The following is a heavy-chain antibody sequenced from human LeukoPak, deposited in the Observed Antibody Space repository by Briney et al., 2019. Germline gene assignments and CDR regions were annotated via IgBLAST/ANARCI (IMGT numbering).Heavy chain of an antibody. V-gene: IGHV1-58*01. CDR1: VFTFTSSA. CDR2: IVVGSGNT. J-gene: IGHJ4*02. D-gene: IGHD3-22*01. CDR3: AASPDYYDSSGYSYYFDY. Sequence: GASVTVSSKASVFTFTSSAVQWVRQARGQRLEWIGWIVVGSGNTNYAQKFQERVTITRDMSTSTAYMELSSLRSEDTAVYYCAASPDYYDSSGYSYYFDYWGQGTLVTVSS.